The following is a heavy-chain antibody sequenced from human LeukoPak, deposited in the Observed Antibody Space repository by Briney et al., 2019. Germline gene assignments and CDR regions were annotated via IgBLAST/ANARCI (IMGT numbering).Heavy chain of an antibody. Sequence: SVKVSCKASGDTFSSYAISWVRQAPGQGLEWMGRIIPILGIANYAQKFQGRVTITADKSTSTAYMELSSLRSEDTAVYYCAKFGEFYGMDVWGQGTTVTVSS. CDR1: GDTFSSYA. V-gene: IGHV1-69*04. D-gene: IGHD3-10*01. CDR3: AKFGEFYGMDV. J-gene: IGHJ6*02. CDR2: IIPILGIA.